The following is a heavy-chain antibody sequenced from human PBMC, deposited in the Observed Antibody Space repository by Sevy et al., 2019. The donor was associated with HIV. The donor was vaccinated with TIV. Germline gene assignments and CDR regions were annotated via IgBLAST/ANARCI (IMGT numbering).Heavy chain of an antibody. Sequence: GGSLRLSCSASGFTFSNFGMHWVRQAPGKGLEWVAVISHDGSNKFYTDSVKGRFTISRDNSDNTLYLQMNSLRAGDTAVYYCANGRLQNLGLISSNFIEAFHTWGQGTMVTVSS. CDR2: ISHDGSNK. CDR3: ANGRLQNLGLISSNFIEAFHT. D-gene: IGHD3-16*02. J-gene: IGHJ3*02. CDR1: GFTFSNFG. V-gene: IGHV3-30*18.